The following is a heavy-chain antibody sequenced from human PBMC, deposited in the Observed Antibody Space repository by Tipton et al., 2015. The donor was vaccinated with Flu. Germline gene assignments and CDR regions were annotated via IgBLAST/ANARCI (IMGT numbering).Heavy chain of an antibody. Sequence: QLVQSGAETKKSGASVKVSCKASGYTFTGYYMHWVRQAPGQGLEWMGWINPNSGGTNSAQSFQGRVTMTRDTSISTAYMEMTRLRSDDTAVYYCATVKPTGYLGTAAGWFDTWGQGTLVTVSS. D-gene: IGHD6-13*01. CDR1: GYTFTGYY. J-gene: IGHJ5*02. CDR3: ATVKPTGYLGTAAGWFDT. V-gene: IGHV1-2*02. CDR2: INPNSGGT.